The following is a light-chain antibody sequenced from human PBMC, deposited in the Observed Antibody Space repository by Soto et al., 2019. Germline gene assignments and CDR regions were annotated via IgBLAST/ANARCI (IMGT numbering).Light chain of an antibody. CDR3: QQYDSYPIT. V-gene: IGKV1D-16*01. J-gene: IGKJ5*01. CDR2: GTS. CDR1: QGIRSL. Sequence: DIQMTQSPSSLSASVGDRVTITCRASQGIRSLLVWYQQKPEKAPKSLIYGTSNLESGVPSRFSGSGSGTDYTLTISSLQPEDFATYYCQQYDSYPITFGQGTRLEIK.